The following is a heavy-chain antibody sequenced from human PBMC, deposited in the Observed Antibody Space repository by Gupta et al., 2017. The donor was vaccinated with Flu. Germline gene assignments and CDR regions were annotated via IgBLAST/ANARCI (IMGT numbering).Heavy chain of an antibody. CDR1: GYSIANGYY. Sequence: QVQLQESGPGLVKPSETLSLICSVSGYSIANGYYWGWIRQPPGKGLQWIGSFYHTGNTYYNPSLKSRVTILEDSSGNQFSLRLNSVTAADTAVYYCARGGSYDKRMDFWGQGTLVTVST. D-gene: IGHD3-22*01. CDR2: FYHTGNT. V-gene: IGHV4-38-2*01. CDR3: ARGGSYDKRMDF. J-gene: IGHJ4*02.